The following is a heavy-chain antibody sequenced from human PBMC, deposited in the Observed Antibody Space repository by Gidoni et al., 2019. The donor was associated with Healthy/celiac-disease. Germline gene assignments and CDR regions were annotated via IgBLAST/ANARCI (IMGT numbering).Heavy chain of an antibody. CDR1: GGSFSGYY. V-gene: IGHV4-34*01. D-gene: IGHD6-6*01. CDR2: INHSGST. CDR3: ARGSRIAAPQRYFQH. Sequence: QVQLQQWGAGLLKPSETLSLTCAVYGGSFSGYYWSWIRQPPGKGLEWIGEINHSGSTNYNPSLKSRVTISVDTSKNQFSLKLSSVTAADTAVYYCARGSRIAAPQRYFQHWGQGTLVTVSS. J-gene: IGHJ1*01.